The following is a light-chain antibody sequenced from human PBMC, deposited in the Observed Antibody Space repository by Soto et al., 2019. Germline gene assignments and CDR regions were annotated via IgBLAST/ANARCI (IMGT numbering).Light chain of an antibody. CDR1: SSDV. CDR3: SSYTSSLVV. Sequence: QSVLTQPASVSGSPGQSITISCTGSSSDVVSWYQQHPGKAPKLMISEVRNRPSGVSNRFSGSKSGNTASLTISGLQAADEADYYCSSYTSSLVVFGGGTKLTVL. J-gene: IGLJ2*01. V-gene: IGLV2-14*01. CDR2: EVR.